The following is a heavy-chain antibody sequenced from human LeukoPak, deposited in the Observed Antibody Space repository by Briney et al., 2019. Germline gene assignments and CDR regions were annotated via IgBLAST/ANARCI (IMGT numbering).Heavy chain of an antibody. Sequence: GGSLRLSCAASGFTFSSYAMHWVRQAPGKGLEWVAVISYDGSSKYYADSVKGRFTISRDNSKNTLYLQMNSLRAEDTAVYYCARDKAPIAAAGIFDYWGQGTLVTVSS. J-gene: IGHJ4*02. D-gene: IGHD6-13*01. CDR1: GFTFSSYA. CDR2: ISYDGSSK. CDR3: ARDKAPIAAAGIFDY. V-gene: IGHV3-30-3*01.